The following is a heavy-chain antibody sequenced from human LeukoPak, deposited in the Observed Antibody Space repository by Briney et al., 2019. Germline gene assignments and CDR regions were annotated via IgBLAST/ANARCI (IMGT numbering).Heavy chain of an antibody. CDR3: ARLPPVGPGLDDY. CDR2: IYYSGST. Sequence: NPSQTLSLTCTVSGGSISSGDYYWSWIRQPPGKGLEWIGYIYYSGSTNYNPSLKSRVSISADTSKNQFSLKLSSVTAADTAVYYCARLPPVGPGLDDYWGQGTLVTVSS. V-gene: IGHV4-61*08. CDR1: GGSISSGDYY. D-gene: IGHD3/OR15-3a*01. J-gene: IGHJ4*02.